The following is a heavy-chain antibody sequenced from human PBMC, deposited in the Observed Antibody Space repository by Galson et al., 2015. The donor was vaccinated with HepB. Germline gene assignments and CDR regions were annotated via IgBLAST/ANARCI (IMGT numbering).Heavy chain of an antibody. Sequence: SLRLSCAASGFTFSGSAMHWVRQASGKGLEWVGRIKTKANNYATAYAASVKGRFTISRDDSKNTAYLQMNSLNMEDTAVYYCSSPSDSGGGGWGQGTLVTVSS. J-gene: IGHJ4*02. CDR2: IKTKANNYAT. V-gene: IGHV3-73*01. D-gene: IGHD2-15*01. CDR1: GFTFSGSA. CDR3: SSPSDSGGGG.